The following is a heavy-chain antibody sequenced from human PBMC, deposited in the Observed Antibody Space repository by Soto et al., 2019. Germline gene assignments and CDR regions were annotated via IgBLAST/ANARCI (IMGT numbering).Heavy chain of an antibody. Sequence: QVQLQETGPGLVRPSETLSLTCTVSGGSMSSYYWSWIRQPPGKGLEWIGYIYYSGSTNYNPSLKSRVTISVDTSKSQFSLKLSSVTAADTAVYYCAKRLNYGLTGTTVVDAFDIWGQGTMVTVSS. CDR2: IYYSGST. V-gene: IGHV4-59*01. D-gene: IGHD1-20*01. CDR3: AKRLNYGLTGTTVVDAFDI. CDR1: GGSMSSYY. J-gene: IGHJ3*02.